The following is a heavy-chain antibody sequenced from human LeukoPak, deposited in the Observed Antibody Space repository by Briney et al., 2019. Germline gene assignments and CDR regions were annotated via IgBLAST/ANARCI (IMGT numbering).Heavy chain of an antibody. D-gene: IGHD3-22*01. CDR1: GNTLTELS. CDR3: AAPGQYYYGSTGFYTAFDI. Sequence: GASVKVSCKVSGNTLTELSMHWVRQAPGKGLEWIGGFDPEDGGAIYAQRFKGRLTMTEDTSTDTAYMELSSLRSEDTAVYYCAAPGQYYYGSTGFYTAFDIWGQGTMVTVSP. J-gene: IGHJ3*02. V-gene: IGHV1-24*01. CDR2: FDPEDGGA.